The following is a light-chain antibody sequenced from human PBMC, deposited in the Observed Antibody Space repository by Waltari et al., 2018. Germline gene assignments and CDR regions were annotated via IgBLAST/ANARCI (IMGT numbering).Light chain of an antibody. CDR3: QSYDTSLSVV. CDR1: GSNIGACCA. J-gene: IGLJ3*02. V-gene: IGLV1-40*01. Sequence: QSVLTQPPSVSGAPGQRVTISCTGRGSNIGACCAVHWYQQLPRAAPKLLIYGSSTRPLGVPDRFFGSTSGTSASLAITGLQAEDEADYYCQSYDTSLSVVFGGGTKLTVL. CDR2: GSS.